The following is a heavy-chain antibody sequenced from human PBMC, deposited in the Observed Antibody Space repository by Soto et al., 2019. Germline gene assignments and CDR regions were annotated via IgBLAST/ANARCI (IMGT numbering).Heavy chain of an antibody. CDR1: GGSVSSGSYY. V-gene: IGHV4-61*01. D-gene: IGHD3-10*01. Sequence: SETLSLTCTVSGGSVSSGSYYWSWIRQPPGKGLEWIGYIYYSGSTNYNPSLKSRVTISVDTSKNQFSLKLSSVTAADTAVYYCARGAMARVRGVITHYYYYYGMDVWGQGTTVPVSS. CDR3: ARGAMARVRGVITHYYYYYGMDV. J-gene: IGHJ6*02. CDR2: IYYSGST.